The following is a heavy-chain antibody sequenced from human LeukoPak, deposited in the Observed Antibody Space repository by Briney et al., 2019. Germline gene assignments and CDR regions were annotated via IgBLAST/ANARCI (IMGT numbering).Heavy chain of an antibody. V-gene: IGHV4-34*01. CDR1: GGSFSGYY. J-gene: IGHJ4*02. D-gene: IGHD6-13*01. CDR3: ARLIAAVWGFDY. Sequence: SETLSLTCAVYGGSFSGYYWSWIRQPPGKGLEWIGETNHSGSTNYNPSLKSRVTISVDTSKNQFSLKLGSVTAADTAVYYCARLIAAVWGFDYWGQGTLVTVSS. CDR2: TNHSGST.